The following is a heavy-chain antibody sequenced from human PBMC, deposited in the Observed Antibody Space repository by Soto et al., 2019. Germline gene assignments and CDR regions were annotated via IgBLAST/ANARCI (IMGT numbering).Heavy chain of an antibody. CDR3: ARDNSITGGFDY. CDR1: GFTFSNSS. J-gene: IGHJ4*02. D-gene: IGHD3-22*01. Sequence: PGGSLRLSCAASGFTFSNSSMNWVRQAPGKGLEWVSSISSRSTYIYYADSVKGRFTISRDNAKNSLYLQMNSLRAEDTAVYYCARDNSITGGFDYWGQGTLVTVSS. V-gene: IGHV3-21*01. CDR2: ISSRSTYI.